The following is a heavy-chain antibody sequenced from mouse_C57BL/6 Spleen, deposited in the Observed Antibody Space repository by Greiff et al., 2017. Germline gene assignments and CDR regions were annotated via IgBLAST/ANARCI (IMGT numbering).Heavy chain of an antibody. V-gene: IGHV14-1*01. CDR1: GFNIKDYY. D-gene: IGHD2-3*01. Sequence: VQLQQSGAELVRPGASVKLSCTASGFNIKDYYMHWVKQRPEQGLEWIGRIDPEDGDTEYAPKFPGKATMTADTSSNTAYLQLSSLTSEDTAVYYCTTFYDCFPWFAYWGQGTLVTVSA. J-gene: IGHJ3*01. CDR3: TTFYDCFPWFAY. CDR2: IDPEDGDT.